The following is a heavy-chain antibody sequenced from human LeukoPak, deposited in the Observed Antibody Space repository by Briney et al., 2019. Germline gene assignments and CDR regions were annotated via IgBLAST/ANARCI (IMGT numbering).Heavy chain of an antibody. D-gene: IGHD2-15*01. J-gene: IGHJ4*02. CDR3: AVLGYCSGGSCYSTNHFDY. V-gene: IGHV3-33*01. CDR1: GFTFSSYG. CDR2: IWYDGSNK. Sequence: PGGSLRLSCAASGFTFSSYGMHWVRQAPGKGLEWVAVIWYDGSNKYYADSVKGRFTISRDNSKNTLYLQMNSLRAEDTAVYYCAVLGYCSGGSCYSTNHFDYWGQGTLVTVSP.